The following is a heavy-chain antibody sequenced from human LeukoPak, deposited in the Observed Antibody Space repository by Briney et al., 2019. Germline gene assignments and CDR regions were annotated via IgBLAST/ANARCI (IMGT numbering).Heavy chain of an antibody. CDR3: AREPQEGFDH. CDR1: GFTFSSYS. CDR2: ISGSSRAI. Sequence: GGSLRLSCAASGFTFSSYSMNWVRQAPGKGLEWISYISGSSRAIYYADSVKGRFTISRDNAKNSLYLQMNNLRAEDTAVYYCAREPQEGFDHWGQGTLVTISS. V-gene: IGHV3-48*01. J-gene: IGHJ4*02.